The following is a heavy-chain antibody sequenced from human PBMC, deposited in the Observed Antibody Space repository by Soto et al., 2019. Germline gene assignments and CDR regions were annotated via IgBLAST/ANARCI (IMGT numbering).Heavy chain of an antibody. CDR2: ISGSGGIT. CDR3: ARRSSGWYFDY. D-gene: IGHD6-19*01. CDR1: GFTFSSYA. Sequence: EVQVLESGGGLVQPGGSLRLSCAASGFTFSSYAMNWVRQAPGKGLEWVSVISGSGGITYYADSVKGRFTISRDNSKNTLYLQMNSLRAEDTAVYYCARRSSGWYFDYWGQGTLVTVSS. V-gene: IGHV3-23*01. J-gene: IGHJ4*02.